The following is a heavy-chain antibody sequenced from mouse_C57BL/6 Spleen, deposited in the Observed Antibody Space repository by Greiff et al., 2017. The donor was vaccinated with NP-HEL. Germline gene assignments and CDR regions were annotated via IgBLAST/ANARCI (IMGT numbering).Heavy chain of an antibody. V-gene: IGHV1-26*01. CDR3: ARRPTVYYYAMDY. D-gene: IGHD2-10*01. CDR2: INPNNGGT. J-gene: IGHJ4*01. Sequence: VQLQQSGPELVKPGASVKISCKASGYTFTDYYMNWVKQSHGKSLEWIGDINPNNGGTSYNQKFKGKATLTVDKSSSTAYMELRSLTSEDSAVYYCARRPTVYYYAMDYWGQGTSVTVSS. CDR1: GYTFTDYY.